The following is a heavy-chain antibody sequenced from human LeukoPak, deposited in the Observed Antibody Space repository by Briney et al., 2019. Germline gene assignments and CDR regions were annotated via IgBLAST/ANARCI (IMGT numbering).Heavy chain of an antibody. Sequence: GGSLKIPCKGSGYSFTSYWIGWVRQMPGKGLEWMRIIYPGDSDTRYSPSFQDQVTISADKSISTAYLQWSSLKASDTAMYYCARHRPGDTLFDYWGQGTLVTVSS. CDR2: IYPGDSDT. D-gene: IGHD7-27*01. J-gene: IGHJ4*02. CDR1: GYSFTSYW. V-gene: IGHV5-51*01. CDR3: ARHRPGDTLFDY.